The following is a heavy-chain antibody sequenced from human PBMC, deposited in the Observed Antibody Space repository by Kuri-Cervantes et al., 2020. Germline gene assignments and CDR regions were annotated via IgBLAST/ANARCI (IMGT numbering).Heavy chain of an antibody. CDR1: GGSMSRHY. CDR2: IYYTGSI. D-gene: IGHD1-26*01. V-gene: IGHV4-59*11. CDR3: ASASGSYIFD. Sequence: GSLRLSCKVSGGSMSRHYWNWIRQPPGKGLEWIGFIYYTGSISYNPSFKSRVNISLDTSRNQFSLRPNSVTGADTAVYYCASASGSYIFDWGQGTLVTVSS. J-gene: IGHJ4*02.